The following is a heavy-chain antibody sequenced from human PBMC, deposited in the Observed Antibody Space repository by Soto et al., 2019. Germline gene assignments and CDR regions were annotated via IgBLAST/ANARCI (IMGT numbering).Heavy chain of an antibody. CDR2: IYHLGGT. V-gene: IGHV4-4*02. CDR1: GDSVRSSNW. CDR3: ATMKKPRGYYYGLNV. J-gene: IGHJ6*04. Sequence: AETLSLTCAVSGDSVRSSNWSTCASQSPGKGLEWIGEIYHLGGTNYNPSLKTRVTISVEMAKNQVSLKLSSVTAADTAVYYCATMKKPRGYYYGLNVWGEGTKVTVSS.